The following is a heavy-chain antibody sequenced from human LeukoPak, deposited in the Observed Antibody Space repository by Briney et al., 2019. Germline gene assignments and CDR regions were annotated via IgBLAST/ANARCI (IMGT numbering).Heavy chain of an antibody. V-gene: IGHV3-21*01. J-gene: IGHJ6*04. CDR1: GFTFSRYT. Sequence: PGGSPRLSCAASGFTFSRYTMNWVRQAPGRGLEWVSSISSSISYIYYADSVKGRFTISRDNAKNSLYLQMNSLRAEDTAVYYCAELGITMIGGVWGKGTTVTISS. D-gene: IGHD3-10*02. CDR2: ISSSISYI. CDR3: AELGITMIGGV.